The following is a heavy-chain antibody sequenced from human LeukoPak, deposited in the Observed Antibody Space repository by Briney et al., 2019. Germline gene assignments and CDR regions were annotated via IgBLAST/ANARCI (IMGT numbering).Heavy chain of an antibody. CDR3: AKRGDGGHKSLEY. CDR2: ITYDGSSE. D-gene: IGHD3-16*01. V-gene: IGHV3-30*18. J-gene: IGHJ4*02. Sequence: GGSLRLSCVASGFTFSNYGMHWVRQAPGKGLEWVATITYDGSSEYYADSVKDRFTVSRDNSRNTLYLQMSSLKTEDTAVYYCAKRGDGGHKSLEYWGQGTLVIVSS. CDR1: GFTFSNYG.